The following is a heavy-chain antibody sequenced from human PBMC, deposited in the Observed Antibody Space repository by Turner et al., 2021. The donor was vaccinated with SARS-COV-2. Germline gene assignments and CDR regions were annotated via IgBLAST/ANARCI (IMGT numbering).Heavy chain of an antibody. D-gene: IGHD6-19*01. CDR1: GFTFRSFA. CDR3: ARDPGDSGWSDWFDP. CDR2: ISYDGNYK. Sequence: QGQLVESGGGVVQPGRSLRLSCEASGFTFRSFAFQWVRQSPGKGLEWVAVISYDGNYKYYADSVKGRFSISRDNSENTLYLQMNSLRSDDTAVYYCARDPGDSGWSDWFDPWGQGTLVTVSS. J-gene: IGHJ5*02. V-gene: IGHV3-30-3*01.